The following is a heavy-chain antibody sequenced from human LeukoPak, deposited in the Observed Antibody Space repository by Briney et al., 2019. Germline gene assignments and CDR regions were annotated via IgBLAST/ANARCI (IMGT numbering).Heavy chain of an antibody. V-gene: IGHV4-31*03. CDR1: GDSIGNDVYY. CDR2: ICSSGGT. D-gene: IGHD3-16*02. CDR3: AREHNRSFYFDY. J-gene: IGHJ4*02. Sequence: SETLSLTCTVSGDSIGNDVYYRSWIRQHPQKGLEWIGYICSSGGTYYNPSLKSRITISVDTSKNQFSLKLSSVTAADTAVYYCAREHNRSFYFDYWGQGTLVTVSS.